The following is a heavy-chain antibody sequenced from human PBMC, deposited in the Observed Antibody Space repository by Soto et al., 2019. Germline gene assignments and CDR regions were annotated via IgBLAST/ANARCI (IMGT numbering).Heavy chain of an antibody. J-gene: IGHJ6*02. Sequence: PGGTLRLYCFASGVSFSTYSMHWVRQARGKGLEWVSSIGRRSDIYYADSVKGRFTISRDNAKNSVSLQMNSLRDEDTAVYYCAREETAWPLAYGLDVWGQGTKVTISS. V-gene: IGHV3-21*01. CDR3: AREETAWPLAYGLDV. CDR1: GVSFSTYS. CDR2: IGRRSDI. D-gene: IGHD2-21*02.